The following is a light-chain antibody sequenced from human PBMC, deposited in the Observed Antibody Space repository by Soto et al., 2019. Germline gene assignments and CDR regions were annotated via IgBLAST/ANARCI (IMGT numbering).Light chain of an antibody. J-gene: IGKJ4*01. Sequence: EIVLTQSPATLSSSPGETATLSCRASQYVGTRLAWYQHKPGQAPRLLIYYTSNRATGIPARFSGSGSGTDFTLTINSLQSEDFAVYYCQQYNNWPPLTFGGGTKVDIK. CDR3: QQYNNWPPLT. CDR2: YTS. CDR1: QYVGTR. V-gene: IGKV3-11*01.